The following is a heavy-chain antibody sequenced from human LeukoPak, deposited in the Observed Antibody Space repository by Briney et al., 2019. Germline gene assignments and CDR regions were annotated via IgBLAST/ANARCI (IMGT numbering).Heavy chain of an antibody. CDR3: ARGISSSWSPEDAFDI. CDR1: GGSISSSSYY. D-gene: IGHD6-13*01. V-gene: IGHV4-39*07. CDR2: IYYSGST. Sequence: SETLSLTCTVSGGSISSSSYYWGWIHQPPGKGLEWIGSIYYSGSTYYNPSLKSRVTISVDTSKNQFSPKLSSVTAADTAVYYCARGISSSWSPEDAFDIWGQGTMVTVSS. J-gene: IGHJ3*02.